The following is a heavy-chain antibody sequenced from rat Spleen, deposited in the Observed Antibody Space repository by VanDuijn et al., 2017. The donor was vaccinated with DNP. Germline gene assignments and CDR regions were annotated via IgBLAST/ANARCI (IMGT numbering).Heavy chain of an antibody. CDR3: ARWYNSGYYFDY. CDR2: ITYGGSRT. D-gene: IGHD4-3*01. CDR1: GFTFTDYA. Sequence: EVQVVESGGGLVQPGGSLKLSCAASGFTFTDYAMAWVRQAPKRGLERVATITYGGSRTYYRDSVKGRFTISRDNAKKTLYLQMDSLRSEDTATYYCARWYNSGYYFDYWGQGVMVTVSS. V-gene: IGHV5-17*01. J-gene: IGHJ2*01.